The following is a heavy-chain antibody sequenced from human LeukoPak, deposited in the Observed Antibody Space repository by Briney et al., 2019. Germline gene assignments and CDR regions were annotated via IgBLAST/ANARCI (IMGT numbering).Heavy chain of an antibody. Sequence: GASVKVSCKASGYSFTSYDINWVRQATGQGLEWMGWMKSNSGNTGYAQKFQGRVTMTRDTSISTAYMELSSLGSEDTALYYCARETLGGWFLDWGQGTLVTVS. CDR1: GYSFTSYD. D-gene: IGHD6-19*01. CDR2: MKSNSGNT. J-gene: IGHJ4*02. CDR3: ARETLGGWFLD. V-gene: IGHV1-8*01.